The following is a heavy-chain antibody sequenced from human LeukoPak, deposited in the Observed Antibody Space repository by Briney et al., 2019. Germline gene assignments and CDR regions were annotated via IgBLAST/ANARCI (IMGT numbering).Heavy chain of an antibody. Sequence: PSETLSLTCTVSGGSISSSSYYWGWLRQPPGKGLERIASIYYSGSTYYNPSLKSRVTISVDTSKNQFSLKLSSVTAADTAVYYCALAIVVVPAAISWFDPWGQGTLVTVSS. D-gene: IGHD2-2*03. CDR1: GGSISSSSYY. J-gene: IGHJ5*02. CDR3: ALAIVVVPAAISWFDP. CDR2: IYYSGST. V-gene: IGHV4-39*07.